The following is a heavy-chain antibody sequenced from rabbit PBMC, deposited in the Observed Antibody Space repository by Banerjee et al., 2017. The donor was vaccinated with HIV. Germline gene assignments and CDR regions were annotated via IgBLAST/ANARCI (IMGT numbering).Heavy chain of an antibody. CDR2: IDTGSRDFT. Sequence: QEQLEESGGGLVKPEGSLTLTCKASGIDFSNYNFMCWVRQAPGKGLEWIACIDTGSRDFTYYASWAKGRFTISKTSSTTVTLQMTSLTAADTATYFCARDSGSSFSSYGMDLWGQGTLVTVS. CDR3: ARDSGSSFSSYGMDL. V-gene: IGHV1S45*01. CDR1: GIDFSNYNF. D-gene: IGHD8-1*01. J-gene: IGHJ6*01.